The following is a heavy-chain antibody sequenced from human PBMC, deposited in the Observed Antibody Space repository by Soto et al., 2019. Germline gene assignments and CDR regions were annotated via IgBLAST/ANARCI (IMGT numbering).Heavy chain of an antibody. V-gene: IGHV3-30-3*01. CDR1: GFTFSSYA. J-gene: IGHJ6*02. D-gene: IGHD3-3*01. CDR3: ARGYYDFWSGYINYYYGMDV. Sequence: GGSLRLSCAASGFTFSSYAMHWVRQAPGKGLEWVAVISYDGSNKYYADSVKGRFTISRDNSKNTLYLQMNSLRAEDTAVYYCARGYYDFWSGYINYYYGMDVWGQGTTVTVS. CDR2: ISYDGSNK.